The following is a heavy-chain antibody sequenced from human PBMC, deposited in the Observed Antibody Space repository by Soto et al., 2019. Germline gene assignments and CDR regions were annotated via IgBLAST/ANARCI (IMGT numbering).Heavy chain of an antibody. CDR3: ARDQITGLFDY. Sequence: PSETLSLTCTVSGGSISSGDYYWSWIRQPPGKGLEWIGYIYYSGSTYYNPSLKSRVTISVDTSKNQFSLKLTSVTAADTAVYYCARDQITGLFDYWGQGTLVTV. V-gene: IGHV4-30-4*01. CDR2: IYYSGST. J-gene: IGHJ4*02. D-gene: IGHD2-8*02. CDR1: GGSISSGDYY.